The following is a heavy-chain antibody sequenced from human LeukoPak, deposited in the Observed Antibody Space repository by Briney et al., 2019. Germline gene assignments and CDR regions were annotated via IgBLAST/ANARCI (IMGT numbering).Heavy chain of an antibody. D-gene: IGHD3-22*01. J-gene: IGHJ3*02. CDR3: ARDSSMVVITPADAFDI. CDR2: IKQDGSEK. CDR1: GFTFSSYW. Sequence: GGSLRLSCAASGFTFSSYWMSWVRQAPGKGLEWVANIKQDGSEKYYVDSVKGRFTISRDNAKNSLYLQMNSLRAEDTAVYYCARDSSMVVITPADAFDIWGQGTVVTVSS. V-gene: IGHV3-7*01.